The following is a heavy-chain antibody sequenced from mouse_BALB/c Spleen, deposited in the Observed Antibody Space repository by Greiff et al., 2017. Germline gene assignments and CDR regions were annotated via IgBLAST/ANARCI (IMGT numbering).Heavy chain of an antibody. CDR1: GFSLTSYG. D-gene: IGHD2-10*01. CDR2: IWSGGST. V-gene: IGHV2-2*02. J-gene: IGHJ3*01. CDR3: ARNSYYGNWFAY. Sequence: VHLVESGPGLVQPSQSLSITCTVSGFSLTSYGVHWVRQSPGKGLEWLGVIWSGGSTDYNAAFISRLSISKDNSKSQVFFKMNSLQANDTAIYYCARNSYYGNWFAYWGQGTLVTVSA.